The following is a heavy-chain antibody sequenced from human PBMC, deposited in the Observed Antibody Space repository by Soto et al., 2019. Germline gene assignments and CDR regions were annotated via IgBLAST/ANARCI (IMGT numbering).Heavy chain of an antibody. Sequence: QVQLVQSGAEVKKPGASVKVSCKASGYTFTSYDITWVRQATGQGLEWMGWMNPNSGNTVYAQQFQGRVTMTRNTSISTAYMELSSMRSEDTAVHYCAGAGGSSSFVTWGQGTLVTVSS. CDR1: GYTFTSYD. CDR3: AGAGGSSSFVT. V-gene: IGHV1-8*01. CDR2: MNPNSGNT. D-gene: IGHD6-6*01. J-gene: IGHJ5*02.